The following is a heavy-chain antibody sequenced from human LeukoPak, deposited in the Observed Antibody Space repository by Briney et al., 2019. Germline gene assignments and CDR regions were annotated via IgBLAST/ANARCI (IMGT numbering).Heavy chain of an antibody. CDR2: ISSSGSTI. V-gene: IGHV3-48*03. CDR3: ARVRGDIVVVPAGLYGMDV. CDR1: GFTFSSYE. J-gene: IGHJ6*02. D-gene: IGHD2-2*01. Sequence: PGGSLRLSCAASGFTFSSYEMNWVRQAPGKGLEWVSYISSSGSTIYYADSVKGRFTISRDNAKNSLYLQMNSLRAEDTAVYYCARVRGDIVVVPAGLYGMDVWGQGTTVTVSS.